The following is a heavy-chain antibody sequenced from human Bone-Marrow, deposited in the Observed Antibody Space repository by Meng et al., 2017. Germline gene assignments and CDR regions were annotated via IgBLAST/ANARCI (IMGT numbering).Heavy chain of an antibody. CDR1: GCTFSDLY. CDR2: INSGGSDI. Sequence: QVQLVESGGTLVTPGGSLRLSCAASGCTFSDLYMSWVRQAPGKGLEWLSYINSGGSDIAYADSVKGRFTISRDNARNSLYLQMSSLRAEDTAVYYCVTTARQADHWGQGTLVTVSS. D-gene: IGHD6-6*01. J-gene: IGHJ5*02. V-gene: IGHV3-11*01. CDR3: VTTARQADH.